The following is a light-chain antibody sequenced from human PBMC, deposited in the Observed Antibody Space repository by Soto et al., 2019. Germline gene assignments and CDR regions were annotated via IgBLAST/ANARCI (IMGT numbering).Light chain of an antibody. V-gene: IGKV3-15*01. J-gene: IGKJ1*01. Sequence: EIVMTQSPVTLSVSPGERVSLSCRDSQSVDSYLAWHQQKPGQAPRLLIYAGSTRATGIPGRFSGSGSGTEFTLTISSLQSEDFAVHYCQQYKNWPKTFGQGTKVEIK. CDR2: AGS. CDR1: QSVDSY. CDR3: QQYKNWPKT.